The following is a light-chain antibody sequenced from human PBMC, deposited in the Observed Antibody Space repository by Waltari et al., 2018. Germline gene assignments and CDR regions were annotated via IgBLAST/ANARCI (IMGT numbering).Light chain of an antibody. J-gene: IGKJ1*01. CDR3: QKYGTLPAT. CDR2: DAS. CDR1: QSVRRT. Sequence: EIVLTQSPGTLSLSPGERATLSCRASQSVRRTLAWYQQKPGQDPRLLIYDASTRATGIPDRFSGSGSGTDFSLTISRLEPEDFAVYFCQKYGTLPATFGQGTKVEIK. V-gene: IGKV3-20*01.